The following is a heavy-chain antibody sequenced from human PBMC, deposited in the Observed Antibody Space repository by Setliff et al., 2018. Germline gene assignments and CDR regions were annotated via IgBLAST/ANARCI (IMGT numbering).Heavy chain of an antibody. CDR1: GGSISSGSDY. CDR3: ARAISGWYSAYYYYMDV. CDR2: IYTSGST. Sequence: TLSLTCSVSGGSISSGSDYWTWIRQPAGKGLEWIGHIYTSGSTSYNPSLKSRVTISVDTSKNQFPLKLSSVTATDTAVYYCARAISGWYSAYYYYMDVWGKGTTVTVSS. J-gene: IGHJ6*03. V-gene: IGHV4-61*09. D-gene: IGHD6-19*01.